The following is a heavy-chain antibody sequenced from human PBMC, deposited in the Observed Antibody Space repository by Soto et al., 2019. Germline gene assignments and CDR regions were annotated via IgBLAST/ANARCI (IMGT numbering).Heavy chain of an antibody. D-gene: IGHD6-19*01. V-gene: IGHV4-34*01. J-gene: IGHJ4*02. Sequence: SGTLSLTCAVYGGSFRGYYWGWIRQPPGKGLEWIGEINHSGSTNYNPSLKSRVTISVDTSKNQFSLKLSSVTAADTAVYYCARGWGSGFGYWGQGTLVTVSS. CDR1: GGSFRGYY. CDR3: ARGWGSGFGY. CDR2: INHSGST.